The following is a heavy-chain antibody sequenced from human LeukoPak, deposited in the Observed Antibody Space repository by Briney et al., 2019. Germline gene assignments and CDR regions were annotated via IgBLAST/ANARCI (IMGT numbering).Heavy chain of an antibody. CDR1: GGTFSSYA. CDR3: ARGSPCSSTSCYTGTGFGY. CDR2: IIPILGIA. Sequence: SVKVSCKASGGTFSSYAISWVRQAPGQGLEWMGRIIPILGIANYAQKFQGRVTITADKSTSTAYMELSSLRSEDTAVYYCARGSPCSSTSCYTGTGFGYWGQGTLVTVSS. V-gene: IGHV1-69*04. J-gene: IGHJ4*02. D-gene: IGHD2-2*02.